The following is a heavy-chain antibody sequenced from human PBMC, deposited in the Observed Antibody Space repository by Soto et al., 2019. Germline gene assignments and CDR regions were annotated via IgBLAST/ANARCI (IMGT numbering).Heavy chain of an antibody. CDR3: ARDYVSLYYYGMDV. D-gene: IGHD3-16*01. J-gene: IGHJ6*02. V-gene: IGHV1-3*01. CDR1: GYTFTSYA. Sequence: ASVKVSCKASGYTFTSYAMHWVRQAPGQRLEWMGWINAGNGNTKYSQKFQGRVTITRDASASTAYMELSSLRSEDTAVYYCARDYVSLYYYGMDVWGQGTTVTVSS. CDR2: INAGNGNT.